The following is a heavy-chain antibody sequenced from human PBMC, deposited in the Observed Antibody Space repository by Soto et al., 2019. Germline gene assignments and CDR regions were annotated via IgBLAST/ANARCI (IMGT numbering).Heavy chain of an antibody. V-gene: IGHV1-18*04. CDR1: GYTFTSYG. J-gene: IGHJ6*02. CDR2: ISAYNGNT. CDR3: AREDCITGTSGTGDGMDV. D-gene: IGHD1-20*01. Sequence: GASVKVSCKASGYTFTSYGISWVRQAPGQGLEWMGWISAYNGNTNYAQKLQGRVTMTTDTSTSTAYMELRSLRSDDTAVYYCAREDCITGTSGTGDGMDVWGQGTTVTVSS.